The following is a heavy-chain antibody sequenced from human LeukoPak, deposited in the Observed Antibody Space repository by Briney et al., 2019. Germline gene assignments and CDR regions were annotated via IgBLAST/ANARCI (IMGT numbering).Heavy chain of an antibody. V-gene: IGHV3-23*01. J-gene: IGHJ4*02. Sequence: PGGSLRLSCAASGFTFNSYAMSWVRQAPGKGLEWVSAIRGSGGGTYYADSVKGRFTISRDNSKNTLYLQMDSLRDEDTAVYYCARDTAAGATLVSPGYWGQGTLVTVSS. CDR3: ARDTAAGATLVSPGY. D-gene: IGHD6-13*01. CDR2: IRGSGGGT. CDR1: GFTFNSYA.